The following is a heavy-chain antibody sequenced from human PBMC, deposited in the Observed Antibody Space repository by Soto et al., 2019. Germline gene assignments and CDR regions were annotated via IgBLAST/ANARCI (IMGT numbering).Heavy chain of an antibody. V-gene: IGHV4-31*03. CDR3: ARDKGYDFWSGPNYYYYYGMDV. CDR2: IYYSGST. Sequence: SETLSLTCTVSGGSISSGGYYLSWIRQHPGKGLEWIGYIYYSGSTYYNPSLKSRVTISVDTSKNQFSLKLSSVTAADTAVYYCARDKGYDFWSGPNYYYYYGMDVWGPGTLVTVSS. J-gene: IGHJ6*02. D-gene: IGHD3-3*01. CDR1: GGSISSGGYY.